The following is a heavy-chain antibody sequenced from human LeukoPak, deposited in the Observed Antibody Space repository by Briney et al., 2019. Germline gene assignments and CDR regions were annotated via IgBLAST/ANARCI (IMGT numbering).Heavy chain of an antibody. J-gene: IGHJ4*02. D-gene: IGHD2-15*01. CDR3: AREAAGGGRLGYYFDC. Sequence: PGGSLRLSCTASGFTFTSSWMTWVRQAPGKGLEWVANIKYDGSEAYYVDSVKGRFSISRDNAKNSLYLQMNSLSAEDTAVYYCAREAAGGGRLGYYFDCWGQGTLVTVSS. CDR1: GFTFTSSW. CDR2: IKYDGSEA. V-gene: IGHV3-7*01.